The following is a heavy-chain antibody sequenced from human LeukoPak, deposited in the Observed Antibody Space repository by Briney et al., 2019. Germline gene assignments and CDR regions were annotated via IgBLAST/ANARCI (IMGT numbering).Heavy chain of an antibody. Sequence: GGSLRLSCAASGFTFSSYAMHWVRQAPGKGLEWVAVISYDGSNKYYADSVKGRFTISRDNSKNTLYLQMNSLRAEDTAVYYCAKEEGVLRFLEWLEDYYYGMDVWGQGTTVTVSS. CDR3: AKEEGVLRFLEWLEDYYYGMDV. CDR1: GFTFSSYA. D-gene: IGHD3-3*01. J-gene: IGHJ6*02. CDR2: ISYDGSNK. V-gene: IGHV3-30-3*01.